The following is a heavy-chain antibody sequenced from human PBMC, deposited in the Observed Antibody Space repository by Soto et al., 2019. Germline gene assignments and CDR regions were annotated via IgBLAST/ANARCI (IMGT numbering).Heavy chain of an antibody. V-gene: IGHV2-5*01. Sequence: QMTLKESGPPLVKPTQTLTLTCSFSGFSFSTSGVGVGWVRQPPGKALEWLALIYWSGDEHYRPSLKSRLTITKATSKNQVVLIMTNMDPVDTATYYCARGVATLPVFAFDVWGQGTTVTVSS. D-gene: IGHD6-6*01. J-gene: IGHJ3*01. CDR1: GFSFSTSGVG. CDR2: IYWSGDE. CDR3: ARGVATLPVFAFDV.